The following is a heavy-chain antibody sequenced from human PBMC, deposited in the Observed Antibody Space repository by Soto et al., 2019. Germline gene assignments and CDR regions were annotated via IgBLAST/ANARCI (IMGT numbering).Heavy chain of an antibody. D-gene: IGHD2-15*01. CDR3: ASKNCSGGSCYLYAFDI. CDR1: GGTFSSYA. CDR2: IIPIFGTA. J-gene: IGHJ3*02. V-gene: IGHV1-69*13. Sequence: ASVKVSCKAAGGTFSSYAISWVRQAPGQGLEWMGGIIPIFGTANYAQKFQGRVTITADESTSTAYMELSSLRSEDTAVYYCASKNCSGGSCYLYAFDIWGQGTMVTVSS.